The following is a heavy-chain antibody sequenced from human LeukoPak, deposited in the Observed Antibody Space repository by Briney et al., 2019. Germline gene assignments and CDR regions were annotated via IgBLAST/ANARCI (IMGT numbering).Heavy chain of an antibody. CDR1: GFTFSSYG. J-gene: IGHJ2*01. CDR2: IRYDGSNK. CDR3: ARVDYGAKGYFDL. D-gene: IGHD4-17*01. Sequence: GGSLRLSCAASGFTFSSYGMHWVRQAPGKGLEWVAFIRYDGSNKYYADSVKGRFTISRDNSKNTLYLQMNSLRAEDTAVYYCARVDYGAKGYFDLWGRGTLVTVSS. V-gene: IGHV3-30*02.